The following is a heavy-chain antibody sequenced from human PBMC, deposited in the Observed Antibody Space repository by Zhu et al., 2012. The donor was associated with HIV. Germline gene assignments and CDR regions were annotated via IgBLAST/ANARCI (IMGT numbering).Heavy chain of an antibody. V-gene: IGHV4-34*01. D-gene: IGHD4-17*01. J-gene: IGHJ1*01. Sequence: QVQLQQWGAGLLKPSETLSLTCAVYGGSFSGYYWSWIRQPPGKGLEWIGEINHSGCTNYNPSLKSRVTISVDTSKNQFSLKLSSVTAADTAVYYCARYSIVGLVRSRVTTWGQGTL. CDR2: INHSGCT. CDR1: GGSFSGYY. CDR3: ARYSIVGLVRSRVTT.